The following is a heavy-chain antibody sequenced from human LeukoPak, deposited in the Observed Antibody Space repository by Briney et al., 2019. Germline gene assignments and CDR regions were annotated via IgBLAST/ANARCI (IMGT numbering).Heavy chain of an antibody. CDR1: GGTFSSYA. J-gene: IGHJ4*02. V-gene: IGHV1-69*05. D-gene: IGHD5-24*01. CDR3: ARDSEMATIIY. Sequence: SVKVSCKASGGTFSSYAISWVRQAPGQGLEWMGGIIPIFGTANYAQKFHGRVTITTDESTITAYMELSSLRSEDTAVYYSARDSEMATIIYWGQGTLVTVSS. CDR2: IIPIFGTA.